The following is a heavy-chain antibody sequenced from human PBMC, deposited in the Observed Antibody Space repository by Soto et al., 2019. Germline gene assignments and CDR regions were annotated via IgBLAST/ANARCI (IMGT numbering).Heavy chain of an antibody. V-gene: IGHV3-30*18. J-gene: IGHJ4*02. CDR2: ISYDGSNK. D-gene: IGHD6-13*01. CDR1: GFTFSSYG. Sequence: PGGSLRLSCAASGFTFSSYGMHWVRQAPGKGLEWVAVISYDGSNKYYADSVKGRFTISRDNSKNTLYLQMNSLRAEDTAVYYCAKGRVGIAAAGTGQVFDYWGQGTLVTVSS. CDR3: AKGRVGIAAAGTGQVFDY.